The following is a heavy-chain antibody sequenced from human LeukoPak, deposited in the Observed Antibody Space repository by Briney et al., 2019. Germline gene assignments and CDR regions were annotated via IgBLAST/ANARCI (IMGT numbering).Heavy chain of an antibody. D-gene: IGHD3-22*01. Sequence: ASVKVSCMASVGTFSSYAISWVRQAPGQGLEWMGRIIPIFGTANYGQKFQGRVTITTDESTSTAYMELSSLRSEDTAVYYCARIWESYYDSSGYYDYWGQGTLVTVSS. J-gene: IGHJ4*02. V-gene: IGHV1-69*05. CDR2: IIPIFGTA. CDR3: ARIWESYYDSSGYYDY. CDR1: VGTFSSYA.